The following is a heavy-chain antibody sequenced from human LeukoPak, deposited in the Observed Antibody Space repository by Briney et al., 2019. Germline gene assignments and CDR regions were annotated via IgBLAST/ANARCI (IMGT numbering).Heavy chain of an antibody. V-gene: IGHV4-39*01. CDR1: GGSISSSSYY. D-gene: IGHD6-19*01. Sequence: SETLSLTCKVSGGSISSSSYYWSWIRQPPGKGLEWIGVIIHIGSSNYHPPFKSGVTISVDTSKNQFFLKLRSVTAADTPVSYSARQRLEGSGWWVRSIHPYYWGHGNLLTVSS. CDR3: ARQRLEGSGWWVRSIHPYY. J-gene: IGHJ4*01. CDR2: IIHIGSS.